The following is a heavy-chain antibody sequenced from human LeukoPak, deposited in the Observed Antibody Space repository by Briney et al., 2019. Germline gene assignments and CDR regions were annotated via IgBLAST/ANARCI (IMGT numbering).Heavy chain of an antibody. V-gene: IGHV3-66*01. CDR1: GFTFRSFY. CDR2: IYSGGST. J-gene: IGHJ4*02. D-gene: IGHD5-12*01. CDR3: ARGPSGYHTT. Sequence: GGSLRLSCAASGFTFRSFYMSWVRQAPGKGLEWVSLIYSGGSTYYADSVKGRFTISRDNSKNTLYLQMNSLRAEDTAVYYCARGPSGYHTTGGQGTLVTVSS.